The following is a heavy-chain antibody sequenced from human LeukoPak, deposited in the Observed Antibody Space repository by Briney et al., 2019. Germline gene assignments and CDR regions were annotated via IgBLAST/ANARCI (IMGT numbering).Heavy chain of an antibody. V-gene: IGHV4-4*07. CDR3: ARGLLWFGELLPPDAFDI. Sequence: SGTLSLTCTVSGGSISSYYWSWIRQPAGKGLEWIGRICTSGSTNYNPSLMRRVTMSVDTSKNQFSLKLSSVAAADTAVYYCARGLLWFGELLPPDAFDIWGQGTMVTVSS. D-gene: IGHD3-10*01. J-gene: IGHJ3*02. CDR1: GGSISSYY. CDR2: ICTSGST.